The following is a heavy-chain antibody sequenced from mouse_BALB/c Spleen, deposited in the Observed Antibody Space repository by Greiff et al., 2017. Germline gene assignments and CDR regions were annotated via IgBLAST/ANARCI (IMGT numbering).Heavy chain of an antibody. CDR3: ARGDYDVFAY. D-gene: IGHD2-4*01. J-gene: IGHJ3*01. Sequence: EVKLMESGGGLVQPGGSRKLSCAASGFTFSSFGMHWVRQAPEKGLEWVAYISSGSSTIYYADTVKGRFTISRDNPKNTLFLQMTSLRSEDTAMYYCARGDYDVFAYWGQGTLVTVSA. CDR1: GFTFSSFG. CDR2: ISSGSSTI. V-gene: IGHV5-17*02.